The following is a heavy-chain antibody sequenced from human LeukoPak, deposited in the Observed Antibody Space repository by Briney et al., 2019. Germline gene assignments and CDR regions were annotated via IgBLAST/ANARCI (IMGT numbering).Heavy chain of an antibody. CDR3: AKDHYDSSGYYYFDN. J-gene: IGHJ4*02. D-gene: IGHD3-22*01. Sequence: PGGSLRLSCAASGFTFSSYGMHWVRQAPGKGLEWVAVISCDGSNKYYADSVKGRFTISRDNSKNMLYLQMNSLRAEDTAVYYCAKDHYDSSGYYYFDNWGQGTLVTVSS. V-gene: IGHV3-30*18. CDR2: ISCDGSNK. CDR1: GFTFSSYG.